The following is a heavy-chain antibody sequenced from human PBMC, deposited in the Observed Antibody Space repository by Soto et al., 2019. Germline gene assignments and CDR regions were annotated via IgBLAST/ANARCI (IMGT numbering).Heavy chain of an antibody. CDR3: ARAFGGDEYFQH. V-gene: IGHV4-4*07. D-gene: IGHD4-17*01. J-gene: IGHJ1*01. CDR1: GGSISGHY. CDR2: FYTSGRT. Sequence: PSETLSLTCTVSGGSISGHYWSWIRQPAGKGLEWIGRFYTSGRTNYNPSLKSRLTMSVDTSKNQFSLKLNSVTAADTAVYYCARAFGGDEYFQHWGQGTLVTVSS.